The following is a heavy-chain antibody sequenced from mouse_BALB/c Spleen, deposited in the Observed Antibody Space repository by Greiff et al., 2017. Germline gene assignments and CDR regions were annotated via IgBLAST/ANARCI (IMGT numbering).Heavy chain of an antibody. Sequence: QVQLQQSGPELVKPGASVKISCKASGYAFSSSWMNWVKQRPGQGLEWIGRIYPGDGDTNYNGKFKGKATLTADKSSSTAYMQLSSLTSVDSAVYFCARSGATTMITRYFDVWGAGTTVTVSS. J-gene: IGHJ1*01. V-gene: IGHV1-82*01. CDR3: ARSGATTMITRYFDV. CDR1: GYAFSSSW. D-gene: IGHD2-4*01. CDR2: IYPGDGDT.